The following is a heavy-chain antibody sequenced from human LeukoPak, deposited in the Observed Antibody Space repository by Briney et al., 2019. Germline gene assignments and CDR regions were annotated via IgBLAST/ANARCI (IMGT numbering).Heavy chain of an antibody. CDR2: IHYTGST. D-gene: IGHD1-26*01. CDR1: GGSISSSSYY. CDR3: ARRLGTGWYFDL. Sequence: KPSETLSLTCTVPGGSISSSSYYWGWIRQPPGKGLEWIGGIHYTGSTYYNPSLKSRVTISVDTSKNHFSLRLSSLTAADTAVYYCARRLGTGWYFDLWGRGTRVTVSS. V-gene: IGHV4-39*02. J-gene: IGHJ2*01.